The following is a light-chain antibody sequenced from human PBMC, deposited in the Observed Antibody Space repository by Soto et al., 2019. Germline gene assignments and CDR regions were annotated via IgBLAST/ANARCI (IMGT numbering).Light chain of an antibody. V-gene: IGKV3-20*01. CDR1: QSVSSNY. CDR3: QQYGSSSMYT. J-gene: IGKJ2*01. CDR2: GAS. Sequence: EIVLTQSPGTLSLSPGERATLSCRASQSVSSNYLASYQQKTGQAPSLLFYGASYRATGIPARLSGSGSGTEYTLTISRLELEDFGVNSCQQYGSSSMYTFGQGTKLDIK.